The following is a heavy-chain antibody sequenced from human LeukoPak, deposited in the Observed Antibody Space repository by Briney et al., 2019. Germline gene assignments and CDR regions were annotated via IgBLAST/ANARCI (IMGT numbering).Heavy chain of an antibody. J-gene: IGHJ4*02. CDR3: ARDWDCSGGSCYSGPDY. D-gene: IGHD2-15*01. CDR1: GYTFTGYY. Sequence: ASVKLSCTASGYTFTGYYMYWVRQAPGQGLEWMGWINPNSGGTNYAQKFQGRVTMTRDTSISTAYMELSRLRSDDTAVYYCARDWDCSGGSCYSGPDYWGQGTLVTVSS. V-gene: IGHV1-2*02. CDR2: INPNSGGT.